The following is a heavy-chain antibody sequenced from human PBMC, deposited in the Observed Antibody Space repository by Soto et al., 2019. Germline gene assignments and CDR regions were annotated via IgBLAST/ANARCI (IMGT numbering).Heavy chain of an antibody. CDR2: IDYTGGYS. D-gene: IGHD2-2*01. Sequence: GGSLRLSCAASGFTFSSYAMNWVRQAPGKGLEWVSTIDYTGGYSYYADSVKGRFTISRDNSQKTLDLQMNSLRAEDTAIYYCAKVPSLSYCRSLSCPFDFWGPGTLVTVSS. J-gene: IGHJ4*02. CDR1: GFTFSSYA. V-gene: IGHV3-23*01. CDR3: AKVPSLSYCRSLSCPFDF.